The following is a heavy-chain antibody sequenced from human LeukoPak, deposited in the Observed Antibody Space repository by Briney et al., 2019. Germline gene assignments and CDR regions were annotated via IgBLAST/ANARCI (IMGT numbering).Heavy chain of an antibody. CDR1: GFTFSSDW. CDR2: IKQDGSEK. V-gene: IGHV3-7*05. CDR3: ATSRTLDH. J-gene: IGHJ1*01. D-gene: IGHD3-9*01. Sequence: TGGSLRLSCAAAGFTFSSDWMNWVRQAPGQGLEWVATIKQDGSEKYYVDSLKGRFTISRDNAKNSLYLQMNNLRAEDTAVYYCATSRTLDHWGQGTLVIVSS.